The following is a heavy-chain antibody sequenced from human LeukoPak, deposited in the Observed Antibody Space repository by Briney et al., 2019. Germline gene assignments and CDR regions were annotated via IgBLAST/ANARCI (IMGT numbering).Heavy chain of an antibody. Sequence: SETLSLTCTVSGGSFRSYHWSWIRQPAGKGLEWIGRIYTSGSTNYNPSLKSRVTISVDTSKNQFSLKLSSVTAADTAVYYCAGDRKAGVFDYWGQGTLVTVSS. CDR3: AGDRKAGVFDY. CDR1: GGSFRSYH. D-gene: IGHD3-3*01. J-gene: IGHJ4*02. CDR2: IYTSGST. V-gene: IGHV4-4*07.